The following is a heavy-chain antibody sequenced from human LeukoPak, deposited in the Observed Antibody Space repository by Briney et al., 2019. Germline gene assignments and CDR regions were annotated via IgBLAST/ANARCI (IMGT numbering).Heavy chain of an antibody. Sequence: GGSLRLSCAASGFTFSSDSMNWVRQAPGKGLEWVSSISSSSSYIYYADSVKGRFTISRDNAKNSLYLQMNSLRAEDTAAYYCAKGGIHTVTTTGWGQGTLVTVSS. CDR2: ISSSSSYI. V-gene: IGHV3-21*01. J-gene: IGHJ4*02. CDR3: AKGGIHTVTTTG. CDR1: GFTFSSDS. D-gene: IGHD4-17*01.